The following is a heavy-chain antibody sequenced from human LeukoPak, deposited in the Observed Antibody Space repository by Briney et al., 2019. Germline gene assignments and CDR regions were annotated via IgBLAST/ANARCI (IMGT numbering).Heavy chain of an antibody. CDR1: GGSFSGYY. CDR3: AREGSSSDPGWFDP. Sequence: SETLSLTCAVYGGSFSGYYWSWIRQPPGKGLEWIGEINHSGSTNYNPSLKSRVTISVDTSKNQFSLKLSSVTAADTAVYYCAREGSSSDPGWFDPWGQGTLVPVSS. V-gene: IGHV4-34*01. J-gene: IGHJ5*02. CDR2: INHSGST. D-gene: IGHD6-6*01.